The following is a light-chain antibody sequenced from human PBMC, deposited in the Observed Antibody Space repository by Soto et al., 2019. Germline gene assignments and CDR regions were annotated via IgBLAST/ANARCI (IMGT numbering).Light chain of an antibody. V-gene: IGLV2-11*01. CDR3: CSYAGSYTYWV. Sequence: QSALTQPRSVCGSPGQSVTISCTGTSSDVGGYNYVSWYQQHPGKAPKVMIYDVTKRPSGVPDRFSGSKSGNTASLTIFGLQAEDEADYYCCSYAGSYTYWVFGGGTKVTVL. CDR2: DVT. CDR1: SSDVGGYNY. J-gene: IGLJ3*02.